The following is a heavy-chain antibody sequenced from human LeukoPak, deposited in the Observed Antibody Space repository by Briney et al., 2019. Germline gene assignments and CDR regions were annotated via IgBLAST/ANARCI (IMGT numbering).Heavy chain of an antibody. CDR1: GYSFTSYW. CDR3: ARPRGYSGYDLYFDY. J-gene: IGHJ4*02. CDR2: IYPGDSDT. V-gene: IGHV5-51*01. Sequence: PGESLKISCKGSGYSFTSYWIGWVRQMPGKGLEWMGIIYPGDSDTRYSPSFQGQVTISADKSISTAYLQWSSLKASDTAMYYCARPRGYSGYDLYFDYWGQGTLVTVSS. D-gene: IGHD5-12*01.